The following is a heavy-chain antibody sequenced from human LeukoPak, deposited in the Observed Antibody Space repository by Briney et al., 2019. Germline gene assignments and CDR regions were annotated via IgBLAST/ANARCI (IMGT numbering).Heavy chain of an antibody. V-gene: IGHV3-48*03. J-gene: IGHJ4*02. CDR3: AREDGSQLDY. CDR1: GFTFSNYE. Sequence: GGSLRLSCATSGFTFSNYEMSWIRQTPGKGLEWVSYISSSGSSTYYADSVKGRFTISRDNAKSSLCLQMDSLGAGDTAVYYCAREDGSQLDYWGRGTLVTVSS. D-gene: IGHD1-26*01. CDR2: ISSSGSST.